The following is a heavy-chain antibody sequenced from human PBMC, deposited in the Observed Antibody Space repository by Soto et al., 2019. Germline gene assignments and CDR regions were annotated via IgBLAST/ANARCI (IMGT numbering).Heavy chain of an antibody. J-gene: IGHJ6*02. D-gene: IGHD2-2*01. CDR1: GGSISSGGYY. V-gene: IGHV4-31*03. CDR3: ARVRLGYCSSTSCYYYGMDV. Sequence: SETLSLTCTVSGGSISSGGYYWSWIRQHPGKGLEWIGYIYYSGSTYYNPSLKSRVTISVETSKNQFSLKLSSVTAADTAVYYCARVRLGYCSSTSCYYYGMDVWGQGTTVTVSS. CDR2: IYYSGST.